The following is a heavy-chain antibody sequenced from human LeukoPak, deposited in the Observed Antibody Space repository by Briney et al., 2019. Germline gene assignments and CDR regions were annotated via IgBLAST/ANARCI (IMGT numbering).Heavy chain of an antibody. CDR1: GFSFSSFD. V-gene: IGHV3-13*04. CDR3: ARGGSTYYYGPGSPLDL. D-gene: IGHD3-10*01. CDR2: IDTDDDT. Sequence: GGSLRLSCAASGFSFSSFDMHWVRQPTGKGLEWASVIDTDDDTDYAGSVKGRFTISRENAENSLFLQMNNLRAGDTAMYYCARGGSTYYYGPGSPLDLWGRGTLVTVSS. J-gene: IGHJ2*01.